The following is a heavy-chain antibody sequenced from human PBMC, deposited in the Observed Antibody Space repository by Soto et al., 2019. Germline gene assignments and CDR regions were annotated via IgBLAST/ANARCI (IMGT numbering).Heavy chain of an antibody. V-gene: IGHV5-51*01. D-gene: IGHD2-2*01. Sequence: GESLKISCKGSGYSFTGYWIGWVRQMPGKGLEWMGIIYPGDSDTRYSPSFQGQVTISADKSISTAYLQWSSLKASDTAMYYCARQYRSDCSSTSCTSPYYYYGMDVWGQGTTVTVSS. J-gene: IGHJ6*02. CDR2: IYPGDSDT. CDR3: ARQYRSDCSSTSCTSPYYYYGMDV. CDR1: GYSFTGYW.